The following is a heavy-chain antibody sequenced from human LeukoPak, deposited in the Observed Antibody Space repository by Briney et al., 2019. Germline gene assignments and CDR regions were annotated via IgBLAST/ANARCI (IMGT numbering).Heavy chain of an antibody. D-gene: IGHD2-2*01. V-gene: IGHV1-24*01. CDR3: ATFSSIVVVPAAPFDY. CDR1: GYTLTELS. CDR2: FDPEDGET. Sequence: ASVKVSCKVSGYTLTELSMHWVRQAPGKGLEWMGGFDPEDGETIYAQKFQGGVTMTEDTSTDTAYMELSSLRSEDTAVYYCATFSSIVVVPAAPFDYWGQGTLVTVSS. J-gene: IGHJ4*02.